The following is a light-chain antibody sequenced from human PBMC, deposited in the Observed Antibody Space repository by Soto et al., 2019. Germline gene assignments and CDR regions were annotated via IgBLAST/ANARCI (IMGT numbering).Light chain of an antibody. V-gene: IGKV3-11*01. CDR2: DAS. CDR1: QSVSSY. J-gene: IGKJ1*01. Sequence: EIVFTQAPANLSFSPVERANLSLMASQSVSSYLAWYQQKPGQAPRLLIYDASNRATGIPARFSGSGSGTDFTLTISSLEPEDFAVYYCQKRSNWPPTFGQGNKGAIK. CDR3: QKRSNWPPT.